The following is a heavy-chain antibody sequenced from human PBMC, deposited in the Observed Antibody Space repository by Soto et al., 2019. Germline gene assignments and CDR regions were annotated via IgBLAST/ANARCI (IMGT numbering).Heavy chain of an antibody. CDR1: GGTFSSYA. J-gene: IGHJ6*02. Sequence: PSVKVSCKASGGTFSSYAISWVRQAPGQGLEWMGGIIPIFGTANYAQKFQGRVTITADESTSTAYMELSSLRSEDTAVYYCARDPPLVSSSSHYYGMDVWGQGTTVTVSS. CDR2: IIPIFGTA. CDR3: ARDPPLVSSSSHYYGMDV. D-gene: IGHD6-6*01. V-gene: IGHV1-69*13.